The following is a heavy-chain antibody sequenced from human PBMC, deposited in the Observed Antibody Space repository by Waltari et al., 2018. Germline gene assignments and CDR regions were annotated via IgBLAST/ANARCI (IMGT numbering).Heavy chain of an antibody. J-gene: IGHJ4*02. Sequence: QVQLQQWGAGLLKPSETLSLTCAVYGGSFSGYYWSWIRQPPGKGLEWIGEINQSGSTNYNPSLKSRVTISVDTSKNQFSLKLSSVTAADTAVYYCARLGYYGSGSYGYWGQGTLVTVSS. V-gene: IGHV4-34*01. CDR1: GGSFSGYY. CDR3: ARLGYYGSGSYGY. CDR2: INQSGST. D-gene: IGHD3-10*01.